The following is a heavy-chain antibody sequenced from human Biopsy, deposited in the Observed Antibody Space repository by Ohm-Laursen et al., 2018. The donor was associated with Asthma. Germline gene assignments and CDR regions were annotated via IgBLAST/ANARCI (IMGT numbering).Heavy chain of an antibody. D-gene: IGHD6-19*01. CDR1: GGTFSNFA. V-gene: IGHV1-69*13. Sequence: VKISCKAPGGTFSNFAISWVRQAPGQGLEWLGGIMTVFGTTNYAQKFQGRVTITADESTSTAYMEVTSLRSGDTAIYYCARCQVGYSSGWSLLLKKIYYSGMDVWGQGTTVIVSS. J-gene: IGHJ6*02. CDR3: ARCQVGYSSGWSLLLKKIYYSGMDV. CDR2: IMTVFGTT.